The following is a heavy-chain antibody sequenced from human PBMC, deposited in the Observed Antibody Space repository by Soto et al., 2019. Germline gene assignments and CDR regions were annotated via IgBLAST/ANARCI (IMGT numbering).Heavy chain of an antibody. CDR3: AREVGAPSGWLDP. Sequence: EVQLSESGGDLRQPGGYLRLSCAASGFTFTNYAMTWVRQTPGKGLEWVSGISASGGLKYYADSVRGRFTVSRDNSKNILYLQMDNLRDEATALYYFAREVGAPSGWLDPWGQGTQVTVSS. CDR1: GFTFTNYA. CDR2: ISASGGLK. J-gene: IGHJ5*02. D-gene: IGHD1-26*01. V-gene: IGHV3-23*01.